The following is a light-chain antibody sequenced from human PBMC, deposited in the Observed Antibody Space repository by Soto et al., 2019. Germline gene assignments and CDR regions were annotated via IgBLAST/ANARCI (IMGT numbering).Light chain of an antibody. CDR2: AAS. CDR3: QQYYTYPWT. CDR1: QGISSY. V-gene: IGKV1-9*01. Sequence: DIQLKQSPSFLSASVGDRVTITCRASQGISSYLAWYQQKPGKAPKLLIYAASTLQSGIPLRFSGSGSGTSFTLTVSSLQPDDFATYYCQQYYTYPWTFGQGTKVDIK. J-gene: IGKJ1*01.